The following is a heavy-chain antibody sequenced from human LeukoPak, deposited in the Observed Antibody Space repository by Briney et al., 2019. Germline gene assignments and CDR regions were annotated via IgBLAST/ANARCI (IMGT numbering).Heavy chain of an antibody. V-gene: IGHV3-33*01. D-gene: IGHD3-10*01. J-gene: IGHJ6*02. Sequence: GGSLRLSCAASGFTIRSYGMHWVRQAPGKGLEWVAVIWYDGSNKYYADSVKGRFTISRDNSKNTLYLQMNSLRAEDTAVYSCAREYYGSGNYRYFGLDVWGQGTTVTVSS. CDR1: GFTIRSYG. CDR3: AREYYGSGNYRYFGLDV. CDR2: IWYDGSNK.